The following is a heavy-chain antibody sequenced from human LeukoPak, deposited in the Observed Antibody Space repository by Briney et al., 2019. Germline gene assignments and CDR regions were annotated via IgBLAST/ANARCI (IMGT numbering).Heavy chain of an antibody. Sequence: SETLSLTCTVSGGSISSYYWSWIRQPPAKGLEWIGYIYYSGSTNYNPSLKSRVTISVDTSKNQFSLKLSSVTAADTAVYYCARTKLERPFDPWGQGTLVTVSS. D-gene: IGHD1-1*01. J-gene: IGHJ5*02. V-gene: IGHV4-59*08. CDR1: GGSISSYY. CDR3: ARTKLERPFDP. CDR2: IYYSGST.